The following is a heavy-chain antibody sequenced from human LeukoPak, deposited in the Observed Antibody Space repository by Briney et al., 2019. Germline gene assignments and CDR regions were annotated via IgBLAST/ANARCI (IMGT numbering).Heavy chain of an antibody. CDR2: IYYSGST. V-gene: IGHV4-39*07. J-gene: IGHJ4*02. D-gene: IGHD3-22*01. CDR1: GGSISSGSYY. CDR3: ASLDMIATQPHFDY. Sequence: PSETLSLTCTVSGGSISSGSYYWGWIRQPPGKGLEWIGSIYYSGSTYYNPSLKSRVTISVDTSKNQFSLKLSSVTAADTAVYYCASLDMIATQPHFDYWGQGTLVTVSS.